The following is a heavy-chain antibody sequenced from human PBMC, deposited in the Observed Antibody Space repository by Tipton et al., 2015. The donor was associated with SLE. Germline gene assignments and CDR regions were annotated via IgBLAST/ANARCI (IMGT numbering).Heavy chain of an antibody. CDR3: ARGRPEYDFWSAQTSYFFDY. J-gene: IGHJ4*02. CDR2: INHGGNT. Sequence: TLSLTCAVYGGPFSGYYWTWIRQPPGKGLEWIGEINHGGNTNYNPSLKSRVTISVDTSKNHFSLKLSSVTAADTAVYYCARGRPEYDFWSAQTSYFFDYWGQGTLVTVSS. D-gene: IGHD3-3*01. V-gene: IGHV4-34*01. CDR1: GGPFSGYY.